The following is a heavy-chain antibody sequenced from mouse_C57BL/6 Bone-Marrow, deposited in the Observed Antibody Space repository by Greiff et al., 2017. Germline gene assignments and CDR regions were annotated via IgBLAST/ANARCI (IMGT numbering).Heavy chain of an antibody. J-gene: IGHJ4*01. V-gene: IGHV5-17*01. CDR3: ATLGDY. CDR2: MRSGSSTI. Sequence: EVHLVESGGGLVKPGGSLKLSCAASGFTFSDYGMHWVRQAPEKGLEWVAYMRSGSSTIYYADTVQGRFTISRDNAKNTLFLQMTSLRSEDTAMYYCATLGDYWGQGTSVTVSS. CDR1: GFTFSDYG.